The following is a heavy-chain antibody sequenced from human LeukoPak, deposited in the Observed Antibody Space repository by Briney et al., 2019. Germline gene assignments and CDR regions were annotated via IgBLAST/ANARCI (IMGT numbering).Heavy chain of an antibody. CDR1: GFTFDDYG. CDR2: INWNVGST. J-gene: IGHJ6*03. Sequence: PGGSLRLSCAASGFTFDDYGMSWVRQAPGKGLEWVSGINWNVGSTGYADSVKGRFTISRDNAKNSLYLQMNSLRAEDTALYYCARTTAMVPDYMDVWGKGTTVTVSS. CDR3: ARTTAMVPDYMDV. D-gene: IGHD5-18*01. V-gene: IGHV3-20*04.